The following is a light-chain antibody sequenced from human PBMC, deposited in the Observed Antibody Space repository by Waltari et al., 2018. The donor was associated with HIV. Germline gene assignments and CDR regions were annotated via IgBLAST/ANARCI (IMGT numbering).Light chain of an antibody. CDR3: QQYGSSPYT. CDR2: GAS. J-gene: IGKJ2*01. V-gene: IGKV3-20*01. Sequence: IVLTQSPGTLSLSPGESATLSCRASQSVSSNYLAWYQQKPGQAPRLLIYGASSRATDIPDRFSGSGSGTDFTLTISRLEPEDFAVYYCQQYGSSPYTFGQGTILEIK. CDR1: QSVSSNY.